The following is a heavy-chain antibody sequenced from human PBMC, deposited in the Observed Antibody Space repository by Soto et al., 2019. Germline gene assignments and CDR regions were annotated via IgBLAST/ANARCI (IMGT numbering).Heavy chain of an antibody. Sequence: PSETLSLTCAVSGGSISSSNWWSWVRQPPGKGLEWIGEIYHSGGTNYNPSLKSRVTISVDKSKNQFSLKLSSVTAADTAVYYCASRSRGGYCSSPSCYTGDFDIWGQGTMVTVS. CDR3: ASRSRGGYCSSPSCYTGDFDI. D-gene: IGHD2-2*02. CDR2: IYHSGGT. CDR1: GGSISSSNW. V-gene: IGHV4-4*02. J-gene: IGHJ3*02.